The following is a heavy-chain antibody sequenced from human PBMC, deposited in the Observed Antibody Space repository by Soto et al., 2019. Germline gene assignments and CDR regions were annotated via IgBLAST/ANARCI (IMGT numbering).Heavy chain of an antibody. V-gene: IGHV4-34*01. Sequence: PSETLSLTCGVYGGSFTAYQWNWIRQSPGQGLEWVGEINHSGTTKYNTSPASRINLSVDTTKKQFSLKMFSVTAADTAIYYCARGWRFDPWGQGTQVTVSS. CDR1: GGSFTAYQ. D-gene: IGHD1-1*01. J-gene: IGHJ5*02. CDR3: ARGWRFDP. CDR2: INHSGTT.